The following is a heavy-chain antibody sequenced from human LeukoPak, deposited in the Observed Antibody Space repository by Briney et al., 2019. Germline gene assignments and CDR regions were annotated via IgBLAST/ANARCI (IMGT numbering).Heavy chain of an antibody. V-gene: IGHV1-2*02. Sequence: GASVQVSCKASGFTFSGYYMHWVRQAPGQGLEWMGWINLDSGDTQYAQKFQDRVTLSRDTSITTAYMEMTTLRSDDTAVFYCARDYYYYMDVWGKGTTVIVSS. CDR1: GFTFSGYY. CDR3: ARDYYYYMDV. CDR2: INLDSGDT. J-gene: IGHJ6*03.